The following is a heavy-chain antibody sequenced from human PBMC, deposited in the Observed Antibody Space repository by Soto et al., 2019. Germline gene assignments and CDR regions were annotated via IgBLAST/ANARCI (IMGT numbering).Heavy chain of an antibody. CDR1: GFTFSSHW. Sequence: GGSLRLSCAASGFTFSSHWMHWVRQAPGKGLVWVSRISSDGSSTSYADSVKGRFTISRDNAKNTLYLQMNSLRAEDTAVYYCAREYRISRYFDYWGQGTLVTVS. CDR3: AREYRISRYFDY. CDR2: ISSDGSST. D-gene: IGHD6-6*01. V-gene: IGHV3-74*01. J-gene: IGHJ4*02.